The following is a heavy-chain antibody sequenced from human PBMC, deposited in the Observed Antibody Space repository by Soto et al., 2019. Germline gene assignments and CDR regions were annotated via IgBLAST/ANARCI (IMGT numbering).Heavy chain of an antibody. J-gene: IGHJ4*02. Sequence: QVQLMQSGAEVKKPGASVKVSCKASGDTFTDYYIHWVRQAPGQGLEWMGTVNPSGGHTTYAQHFLGRVTMTRDPSTSTLYMQLTSLTSDDTAIYYCASGGHVVVVTAALDYWGQGTLVTVSS. V-gene: IGHV1-46*01. CDR1: GDTFTDYY. CDR2: VNPSGGHT. CDR3: ASGGHVVVVTAALDY. D-gene: IGHD2-21*02.